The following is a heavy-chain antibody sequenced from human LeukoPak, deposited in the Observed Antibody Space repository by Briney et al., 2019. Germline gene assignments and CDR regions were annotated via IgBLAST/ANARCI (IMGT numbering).Heavy chain of an antibody. CDR2: ISSSGSTI. V-gene: IGHV3-11*01. CDR3: ARDLVRYDFWSGYYTGYYGMDV. D-gene: IGHD3-3*01. J-gene: IGHJ6*02. Sequence: GGSLRLSCAASGFTFSDYYMSWIRQAPGKGLEWVSYISSSGSTIYYADSVKGRFTISRDNAKNSLYLQMNSLRAEDTAVYYCARDLVRYDFWSGYYTGYYGMDVWGQGTTVTVSS. CDR1: GFTFSDYY.